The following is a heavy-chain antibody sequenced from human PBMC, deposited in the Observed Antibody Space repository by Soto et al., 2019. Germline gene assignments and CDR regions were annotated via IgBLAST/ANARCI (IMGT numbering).Heavy chain of an antibody. CDR3: AKDQEGSGTNWLGYNYYGMDV. Sequence: PXVSLRRSCEASGFTISDYYMSWIRQAPGKGLEWVSYISSVGTTTYYADSVKGRFSISMDNAKNSLYLQMNSLRAEDTAVYFCAKDQEGSGTNWLGYNYYGMDVWGQGTTVTVSS. J-gene: IGHJ6*02. CDR2: ISSVGTTT. D-gene: IGHD7-27*01. V-gene: IGHV3-11*01. CDR1: GFTISDYY.